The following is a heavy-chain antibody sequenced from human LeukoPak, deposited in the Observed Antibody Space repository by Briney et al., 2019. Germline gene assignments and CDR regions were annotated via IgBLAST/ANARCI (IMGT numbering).Heavy chain of an antibody. CDR1: GYSFPSYW. D-gene: IGHD5-24*01. Sequence: GESPKISCEGSGYSFPSYWIAWGRQMPGKRLEWMVIIYPGYSDTRYSPSFQRQVTISADKSINTAYLLSRSLKAADTAMYYCAGHIGRHGYASIDYWGQGTLVTVSS. J-gene: IGHJ4*02. V-gene: IGHV5-51*01. CDR2: IYPGYSDT. CDR3: AGHIGRHGYASIDY.